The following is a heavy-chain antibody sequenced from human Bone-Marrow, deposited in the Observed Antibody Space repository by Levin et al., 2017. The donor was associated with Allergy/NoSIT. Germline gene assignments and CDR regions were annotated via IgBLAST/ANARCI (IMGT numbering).Heavy chain of an antibody. CDR3: AREWKYYDSSGSPNWFDP. Sequence: SETLSLTCTVSGGSISSGGYYWSWIRQHPGKGLEWIGYIYYSGSTYYNPSLKSRVTISVDTSKNQFSLKLSSVTAADTAVYYCAREWKYYDSSGSPNWFDPWGQGTLVTVSS. CDR1: GGSISSGGYY. V-gene: IGHV4-31*03. J-gene: IGHJ5*02. CDR2: IYYSGST. D-gene: IGHD3-22*01.